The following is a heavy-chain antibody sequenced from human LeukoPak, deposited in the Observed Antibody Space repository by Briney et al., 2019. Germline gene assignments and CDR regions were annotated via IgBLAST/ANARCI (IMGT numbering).Heavy chain of an antibody. D-gene: IGHD6-13*01. CDR2: IRQDGSEK. Sequence: GGSLRLSCEVSGFTFTDYWMNWVRQAPGKGPEWVASIRQDGSEKIYVDSVKGRFTISRDNTKNSLSLQLNGLRAEDTAVYYCARDGTAAGPYFDLWGQGTLVTVSS. V-gene: IGHV3-7*01. CDR1: GFTFTDYW. J-gene: IGHJ4*01. CDR3: ARDGTAAGPYFDL.